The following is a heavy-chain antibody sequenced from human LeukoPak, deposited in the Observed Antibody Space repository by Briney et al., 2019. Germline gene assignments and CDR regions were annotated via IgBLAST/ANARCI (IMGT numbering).Heavy chain of an antibody. CDR3: AGGRYLTTSGGAAAGFLAY. D-gene: IGHD6-13*01. Sequence: PSQTLSLTCTVSAGSISSYYWGWIRQSPGKGLEWIGEINHSVSTHYNPSLTSRFTISVDTSQTQFSLRLTAVAATSRALYSFAGGRYLTTSGGAAAGFLAYWGQGSLVTVST. CDR1: AGSISSYY. J-gene: IGHJ4*02. V-gene: IGHV4-34*01. CDR2: INHSVST.